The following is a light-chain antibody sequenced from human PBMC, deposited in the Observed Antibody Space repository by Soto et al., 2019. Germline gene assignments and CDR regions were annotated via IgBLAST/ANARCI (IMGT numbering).Light chain of an antibody. J-gene: IGKJ1*01. CDR3: QQYNTYST. V-gene: IGKV1-5*03. Sequence: DIQMTQSPSTLSASVGDRVTITCRARQSISSWLAWYQQKPGEAPKLLIYKASSLKSGVPSRFSGSGYGTEFTLTISGLQPDDFATYYCQQYNTYSTFGQGTKVEI. CDR1: QSISSW. CDR2: KAS.